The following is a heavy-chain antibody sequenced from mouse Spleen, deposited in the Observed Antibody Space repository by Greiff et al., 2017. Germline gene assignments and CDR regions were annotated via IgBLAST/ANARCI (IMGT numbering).Heavy chain of an antibody. J-gene: IGHJ2*01. CDR3: ARGGPYFDY. CDR2: INPNNGGT. V-gene: IGHV1-26*01. CDR1: GYTFTDYY. Sequence: VQLQQSGRELVKPGASVKISCKASGYTFTDYYMNWVKQSHGKSLEWIGDINPNNGGTSYNQKFKGKATLTVDKSSSTAYMELRSLTSEDSAVYYCARGGPYFDYWGQGTTLTVSS.